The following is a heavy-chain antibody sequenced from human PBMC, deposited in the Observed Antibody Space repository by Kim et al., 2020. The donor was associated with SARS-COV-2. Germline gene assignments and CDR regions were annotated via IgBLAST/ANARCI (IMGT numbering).Heavy chain of an antibody. V-gene: IGHV1-69*13. CDR3: ARASYYYDSSGYYGLSPYYYYGMDV. CDR1: GGTFSSYA. Sequence: SVKVSCKASGGTFSSYAISWVRQAPGQGLEWMGGIIPIFGTANYAQKFQGRVTITADESTSTAYMELSSLRSEDTAVYYCARASYYYDSSGYYGLSPYYYYGMDVWGQGTTVTVSS. D-gene: IGHD3-22*01. J-gene: IGHJ6*02. CDR2: IIPIFGTA.